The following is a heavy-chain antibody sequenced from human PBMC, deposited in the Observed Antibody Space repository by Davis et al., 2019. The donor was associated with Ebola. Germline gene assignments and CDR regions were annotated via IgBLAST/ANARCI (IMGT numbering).Heavy chain of an antibody. CDR1: GFTFSSYG. Sequence: GGSLRLSCAASGFTFSSYGMHWVRQAPGKGLEWVSVIYSGGSTYYADSVKGRFTISRDNSKNTLYLQMNSLRAEDTAVYYCARGEMATIYYYYGMDVWGQGTTVTVSS. CDR2: IYSGGST. J-gene: IGHJ6*02. V-gene: IGHV3-66*01. D-gene: IGHD5-24*01. CDR3: ARGEMATIYYYYGMDV.